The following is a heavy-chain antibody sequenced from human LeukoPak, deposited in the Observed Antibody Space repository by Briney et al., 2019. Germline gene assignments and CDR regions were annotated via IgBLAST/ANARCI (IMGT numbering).Heavy chain of an antibody. CDR2: IRSKANSYAT. V-gene: IGHV3-73*01. D-gene: IGHD2-2*01. CDR3: TSPVVPAA. J-gene: IGHJ5*02. CDR1: GFTFSGSA. Sequence: PGGSLRLSCAASGFTFSGSAMHWVRQASGKGLEWVGRIRSKANSYATAYAASVKGRFAISRDDSKDTAYLQMNSLKTEDTAVYYCTSPVVPAAWGQGTLVTVSS.